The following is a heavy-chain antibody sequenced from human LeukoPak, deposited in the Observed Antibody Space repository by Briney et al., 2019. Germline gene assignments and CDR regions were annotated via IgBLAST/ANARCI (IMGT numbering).Heavy chain of an antibody. J-gene: IGHJ4*02. V-gene: IGHV4-59*11. Sequence: PSETLSLTCTVSGGSISSHYWSCLRQPPGKGLEWIGYIYYSGSTNYNPSLKSRVTISVDTSKNQFSLKLSSVTAADTAVYYCARVWDGYNFDYWGQGTLVTVSS. D-gene: IGHD5-24*01. CDR3: ARVWDGYNFDY. CDR1: GGSISSHY. CDR2: IYYSGST.